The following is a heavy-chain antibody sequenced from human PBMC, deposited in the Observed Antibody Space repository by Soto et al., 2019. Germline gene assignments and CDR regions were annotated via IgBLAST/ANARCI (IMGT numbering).Heavy chain of an antibody. CDR2: INADGTST. CDR1: GFTFSNSW. Sequence: PGGSLRLSCAASGFTFSNSWMHWVRQVSGKGLEWVSRINADGTSTSYADSVKGRFTISRDNAKNSLSLQMNSLRADDTAVYYCARDRDELVGIFPYYYGMDVWGQGTTVTVSS. V-gene: IGHV3-74*01. CDR3: ARDRDELVGIFPYYYGMDV. J-gene: IGHJ6*02. D-gene: IGHD2-21*01.